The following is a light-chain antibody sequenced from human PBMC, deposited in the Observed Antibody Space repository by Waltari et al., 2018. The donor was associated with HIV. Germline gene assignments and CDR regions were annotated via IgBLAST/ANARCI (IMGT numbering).Light chain of an antibody. Sequence: QSVLTQPPSASGTPGQTVTISCSGGSSNIGTDNVYRYQQLPGMTPKLLIYKNYVRPSGVPDRFAGSKSGTSASLAISGLRSEDEADYYCVGWDSSLSAYVFGAGTKVTVL. CDR2: KNY. V-gene: IGLV1-47*01. CDR3: VGWDSSLSAYV. J-gene: IGLJ1*01. CDR1: SSNIGTDN.